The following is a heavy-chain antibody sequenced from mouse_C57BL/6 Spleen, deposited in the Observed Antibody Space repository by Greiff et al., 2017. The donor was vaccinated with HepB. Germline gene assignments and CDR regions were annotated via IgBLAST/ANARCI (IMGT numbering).Heavy chain of an antibody. CDR3: ARSGPKLGFMDY. J-gene: IGHJ4*01. V-gene: IGHV1-47*01. CDR1: GYTFTTYP. Sequence: VQLQQSGAELVKPGASVKMSCKASGYTFTTYPIEWMKQNHGKSLEWIGNFHPYNDDTKYNEKFKGKATLTEEKSSSTVYLELSRLTSDDSAVYYCARSGPKLGFMDYWGQGTSVTVSS. CDR2: FHPYNDDT. D-gene: IGHD4-1*01.